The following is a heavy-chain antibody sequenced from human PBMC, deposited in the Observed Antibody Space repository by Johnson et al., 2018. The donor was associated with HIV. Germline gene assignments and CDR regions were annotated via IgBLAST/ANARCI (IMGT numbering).Heavy chain of an antibody. J-gene: IGHJ3*02. CDR1: GFTFSSYA. CDR3: ARDRGFFSLRARGAFDI. CDR2: ISYDGSNK. V-gene: IGHV3-30-3*01. D-gene: IGHD3-10*01. Sequence: QVQLVESGGGVVQPGRSLRLSCAASGFTFSSYAMHWVRQAPGKGLEWVAVISYDGSNKYYADSVKGRFTISRDNSNNSLYLQMNSLRAEDTAVYYCARDRGFFSLRARGAFDIWGQGTMVTVSS.